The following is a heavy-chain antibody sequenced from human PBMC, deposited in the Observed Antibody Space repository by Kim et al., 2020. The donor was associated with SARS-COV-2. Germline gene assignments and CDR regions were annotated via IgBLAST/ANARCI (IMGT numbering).Heavy chain of an antibody. V-gene: IGHV4-34*01. J-gene: IGHJ4*02. CDR1: GGSFSGYY. D-gene: IGHD3-22*01. CDR2: INHSGST. CDR3: ARGRSYYDSSGNFDY. Sequence: SETLSLTCAVYGGSFSGYYWSWIRQPPGKGLEWIGEINHSGSTNYNPSLKRRVTISVDTSKNQFSLKLSSVTAADTAVYYCARGRSYYDSSGNFDYWGQGTLVTVSS.